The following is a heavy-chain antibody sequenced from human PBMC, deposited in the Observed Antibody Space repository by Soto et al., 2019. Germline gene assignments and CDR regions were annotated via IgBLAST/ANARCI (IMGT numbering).Heavy chain of an antibody. Sequence: ETLSVTSTASGGCLTSNSYYWGWIRQPPGKGLEWIGSFYYSQSTYFNPSLKSRVTISVETSKNQYSLKLSAVTAADTAVYYCARRSTVTYEYWGQGILVTVSS. CDR1: GGCLTSNSYY. V-gene: IGHV4-39*01. CDR2: FYYSQST. CDR3: ARRSTVTYEY. D-gene: IGHD4-17*01. J-gene: IGHJ4*02.